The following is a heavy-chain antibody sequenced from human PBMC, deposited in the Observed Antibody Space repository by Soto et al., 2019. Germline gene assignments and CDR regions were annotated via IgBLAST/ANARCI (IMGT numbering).Heavy chain of an antibody. V-gene: IGHV4-31*03. Sequence: SETLSLTCTVSGGSISSGGYYWSWIRQHPGKGLEWIGYIYYSGSTYYNPSLKSRVTISVDTSKNQFSLKLSSVTAADTAVYYCARVSDGGSGYQFDPWGQGTLVTVSS. D-gene: IGHD3-3*01. J-gene: IGHJ5*02. CDR1: GGSISSGGYY. CDR3: ARVSDGGSGYQFDP. CDR2: IYYSGST.